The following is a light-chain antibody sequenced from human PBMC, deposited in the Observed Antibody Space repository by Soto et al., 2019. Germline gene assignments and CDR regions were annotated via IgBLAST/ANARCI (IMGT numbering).Light chain of an antibody. J-gene: IGKJ4*01. CDR3: QQYYNWPLT. CDR1: QTVSITY. CDR2: GTS. V-gene: IGKV3-15*01. Sequence: EIVLTQSPGPLSLSPGESAALSCMASQTVSITYLTWYQQKPGQAPRLLIYGTSTRVTGIPARFSGSGSGTEFTLTISSPQSEDFAVYYCQQYYNWPLTFGGGTKVDIK.